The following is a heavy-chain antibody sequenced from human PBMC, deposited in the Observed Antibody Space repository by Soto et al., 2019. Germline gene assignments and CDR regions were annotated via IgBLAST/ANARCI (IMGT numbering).Heavy chain of an antibody. D-gene: IGHD2-21*01. V-gene: IGHV4-39*07. CDR2: DYHTGST. Sequence: QLQLQESGPGLVKPSETLSLTCTVTGGSISSSTYHWGWIRQPPGGALEWIGSDYHTGSTNYNPSPQSPGTMPGDTSKSQCAMKARSATANVTAKENWARLDYSRTSWGQGTRAIASS. J-gene: IGHJ5*02. CDR3: ARLDYSRTS. CDR1: GGSISSSTYH.